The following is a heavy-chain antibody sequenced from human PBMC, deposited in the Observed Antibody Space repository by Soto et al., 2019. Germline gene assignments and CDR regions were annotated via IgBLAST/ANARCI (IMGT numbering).Heavy chain of an antibody. CDR2: INHSGSA. D-gene: IGHD1-26*01. V-gene: IGHV4-34*01. Sequence: SETLSLTCAVYGGSFHGYYWSWIRQPPGKGLEWIGEINHSGSANYNPTFKSRVSISVDTSKNQMSLQLSSVTAADTAIYYCARDGGGYYSFDYWGQGTPVTVS. CDR3: ARDGGGYYSFDY. J-gene: IGHJ4*02. CDR1: GGSFHGYY.